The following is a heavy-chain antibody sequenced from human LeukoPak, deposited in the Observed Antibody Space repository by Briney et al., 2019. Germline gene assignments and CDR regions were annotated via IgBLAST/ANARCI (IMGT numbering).Heavy chain of an antibody. CDR2: IKLDGSET. J-gene: IGHJ4*02. V-gene: IGHV3-7*03. Sequence: GGSLRLSCAASGFTFSGYWMNWVRQAPGKGLEWVANIKLDGSETHYADSVEGRFTISRDNARNSLYLQMNSLRAEDTALYYCVKGAGYYYDSRFDYWGQGTLVTVSS. D-gene: IGHD3-22*01. CDR3: VKGAGYYYDSRFDY. CDR1: GFTFSGYW.